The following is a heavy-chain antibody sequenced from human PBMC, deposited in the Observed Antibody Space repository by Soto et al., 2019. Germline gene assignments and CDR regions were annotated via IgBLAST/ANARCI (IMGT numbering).Heavy chain of an antibody. CDR2: ISSSGNT. J-gene: IGHJ4*02. CDR3: ARAPMVLTRSYFDS. CDR1: DGSISNFY. D-gene: IGHD3-22*01. V-gene: IGHV4-59*01. Sequence: PSETLSLTCTVSDGSISNFYWSWIRQPPGKGLEWIGYISSSGNTNYNPSLKSRVSISVETSKHQFSMNLTSVTAAETDVYYGARAPMVLTRSYFDSWGQGTPVTVS.